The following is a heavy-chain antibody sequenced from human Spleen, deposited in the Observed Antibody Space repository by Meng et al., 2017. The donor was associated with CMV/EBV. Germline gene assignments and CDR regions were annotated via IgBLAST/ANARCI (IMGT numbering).Heavy chain of an antibody. CDR3: AKGYYYGMDV. CDR2: VRIVGSSK. Sequence: GGSLRLSCKASGFSFSSSGMHWVRQRPGKGLEWVALVRIVGSSKFYADSVKGRFTISRDNSNNMVDLQMNSLRPEDTAVYYCAKGYYYGMDVWGQGTTVTVSS. V-gene: IGHV3-30*02. J-gene: IGHJ6*02. CDR1: GFSFSSSG.